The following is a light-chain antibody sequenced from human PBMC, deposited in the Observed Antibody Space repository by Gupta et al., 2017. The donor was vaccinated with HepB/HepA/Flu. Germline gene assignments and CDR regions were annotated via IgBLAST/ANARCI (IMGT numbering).Light chain of an antibody. J-gene: IGKJ1*01. CDR2: GAA. CDR1: QNIGRN. Sequence: EMMMTQSPATLSVSPGDRATLSCRASQNIGRNLAWYQQQPGQAPRLLINGAATRGTGSPARFSGRGGGTDFTLTISSRQSDDFAVYYCQQYDHRPPWTFGQGTKVEIK. CDR3: QQYDHRPPWT. V-gene: IGKV3-15*01.